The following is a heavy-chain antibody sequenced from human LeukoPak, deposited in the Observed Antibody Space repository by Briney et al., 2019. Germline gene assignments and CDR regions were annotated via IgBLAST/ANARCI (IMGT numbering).Heavy chain of an antibody. J-gene: IGHJ4*02. CDR3: ATDFGDHTRGVVDY. CDR2: FDPEDGET. D-gene: IGHD4-17*01. Sequence: ASVKVSCKVSGNTLTELSMHWVRQAPGKGLEWMGGFDPEDGETIYAQNFQGRVTMTEDTSTDTAYMELSSLRSEDTAVYYCATDFGDHTRGVVDYWGQGTLVTVSS. CDR1: GNTLTELS. V-gene: IGHV1-24*01.